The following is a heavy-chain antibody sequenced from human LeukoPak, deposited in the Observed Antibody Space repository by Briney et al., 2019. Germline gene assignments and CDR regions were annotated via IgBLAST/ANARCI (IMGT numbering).Heavy chain of an antibody. J-gene: IGHJ4*02. D-gene: IGHD3-22*01. CDR1: GYTFAGYY. V-gene: IGHV1-2*04. Sequence: ASVKVSCKASGYTFAGYYIHWVRQAPRQGLEWMGWINPKSGGTNYAQKFQGCVTMTRDTSISTAYMELSRLGSDDTAVYYCAREAVSSSGYTNTNYFDYWGQGTLVTVSS. CDR3: AREAVSSSGYTNTNYFDY. CDR2: INPKSGGT.